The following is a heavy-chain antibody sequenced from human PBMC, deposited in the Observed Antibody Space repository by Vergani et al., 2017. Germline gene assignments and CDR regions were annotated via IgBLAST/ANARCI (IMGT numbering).Heavy chain of an antibody. CDR2: INHSGST. Sequence: QVQLQQWGAGLLKPSETLSLTCAVYGGSFSGYYWSWIRQPPGKGLEWIGEINHSGSTNYNPSLKSRVTISVDTSKNQFSLKLSSVTAADTAVYYCARLYHYCSSTSCYYMDVWGKGTTVTVSS. CDR1: GGSFSGYY. V-gene: IGHV4-34*01. CDR3: ARLYHYCSSTSCYYMDV. J-gene: IGHJ6*03. D-gene: IGHD2-2*01.